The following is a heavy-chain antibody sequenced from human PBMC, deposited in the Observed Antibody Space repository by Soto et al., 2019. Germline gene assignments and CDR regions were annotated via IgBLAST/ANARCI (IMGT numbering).Heavy chain of an antibody. Sequence: PGESLKISCKGSGYTFSKYWIGWVRQTPGKGLEWMGMIYPGDSDARYSPSFEGQVTFSVDKSINTAYLQWNSLRDDDTAVYYCARGVSYDESGHYLRLVFDYWGQGALVTVSS. CDR3: ARGVSYDESGHYLRLVFDY. D-gene: IGHD3-22*01. CDR1: GYTFSKYW. J-gene: IGHJ4*02. CDR2: IYPGDSDA. V-gene: IGHV5-51*01.